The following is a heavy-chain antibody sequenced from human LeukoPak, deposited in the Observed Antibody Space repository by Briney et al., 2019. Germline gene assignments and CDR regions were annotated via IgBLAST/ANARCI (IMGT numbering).Heavy chain of an antibody. J-gene: IGHJ4*02. V-gene: IGHV4-39*01. CDR1: GGSISSSSYY. CDR3: ARQVETPGSFDY. CDR2: IFYTGNT. Sequence: PSETLSLTCTVSGGSISSSSYYLGWIRQPPGKGLEWIVTIFYTGNTYYNPSLKTRVTISVDTSKNQFSLNLYSVTAADTAVYYCARQVETPGSFDYWGQGTLVTVSS.